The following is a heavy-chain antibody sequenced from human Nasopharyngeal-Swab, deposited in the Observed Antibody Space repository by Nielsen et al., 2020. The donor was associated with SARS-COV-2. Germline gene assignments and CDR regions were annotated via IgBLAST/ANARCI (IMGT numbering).Heavy chain of an antibody. CDR3: AGDQLTAYGYYYNMDV. CDR1: GFTVTSNY. J-gene: IGHJ6*03. CDR2: IYDGGST. Sequence: GESLKISCAASGFTVTSNYMSWVRQAPGKGLEWVSIIYDGGSTYYADSVRGRFTISRDYSKNTLYLQMNSLRAEDTAVYYCAGDQLTAYGYYYNMDVWGRGTTVTVSS. D-gene: IGHD3-9*01. V-gene: IGHV3-66*01.